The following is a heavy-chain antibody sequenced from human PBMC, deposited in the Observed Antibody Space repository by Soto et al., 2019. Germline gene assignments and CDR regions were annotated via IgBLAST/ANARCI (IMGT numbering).Heavy chain of an antibody. V-gene: IGHV3-23*01. J-gene: IGHJ4*02. D-gene: IGHD3-16*01. CDR1: GFTFSSYA. CDR3: AKGGQGGSYVFFHY. CDR2: ISGSGGST. Sequence: GGSLRLSCAASGFTFSSYAMSWVRQAPGKGLGWVSAISGSGGSTYYADSVKGRFTISRDNSKNTLYLQMNSLRAEDTAVYYCAKGGQGGSYVFFHYWGQGPLVTAPQ.